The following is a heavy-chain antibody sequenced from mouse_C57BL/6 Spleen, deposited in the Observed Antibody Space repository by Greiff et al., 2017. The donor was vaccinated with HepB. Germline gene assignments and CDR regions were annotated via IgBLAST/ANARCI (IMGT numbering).Heavy chain of an antibody. CDR1: GFTFNTYA. J-gene: IGHJ4*01. CDR2: IRSKSSNYAT. V-gene: IGHV10-3*01. D-gene: IGHD2-1*01. CDR3: VRGDGNYRGLYAMDY. Sequence: DVHLVESGGGLVQPKGSLKLSCAASGFTFNTYAMHWVRQAPGKGLEWVARIRSKSSNYATYYADSVKDRFTISRDDSQSMLYLQMNNLKTEDTAMYYCVRGDGNYRGLYAMDYWGQGTSVTVSS.